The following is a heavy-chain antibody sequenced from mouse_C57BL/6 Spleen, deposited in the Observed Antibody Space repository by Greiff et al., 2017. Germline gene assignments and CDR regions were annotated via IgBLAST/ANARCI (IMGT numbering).Heavy chain of an antibody. CDR2: ISSGSSTI. Sequence: EVKLVESGGGLVKPGGSLKLSCAASGFTFSDYGMHWVRQAPEKGLEWVAYISSGSSTIYYADTVKGRFTISRDNAKNTLFLQMTSLRSEDTAMYYCARWGSSYGAYWGQGTLVTVSA. J-gene: IGHJ3*01. CDR3: ARWGSSYGAY. CDR1: GFTFSDYG. V-gene: IGHV5-17*01. D-gene: IGHD1-1*01.